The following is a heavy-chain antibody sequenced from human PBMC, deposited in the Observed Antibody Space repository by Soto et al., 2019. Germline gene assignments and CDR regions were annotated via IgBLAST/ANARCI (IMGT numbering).Heavy chain of an antibody. CDR1: GFTFSNAW. V-gene: IGHV3-15*07. D-gene: IGHD3-10*01. CDR2: IKSKSDGGTT. CDR3: VTSTKDLTDHYYLHGMDV. J-gene: IGHJ6*02. Sequence: EVQLVESGGGLAKPGGSLRLSCAASGFTFSNAWMNWVRQGPGKGLEWVGRIKSKSDGGTTDYAEPVKGRFTISRDDSRNTLYLQMSSLKTEDTALYYCVTSTKDLTDHYYLHGMDVWGQGTTVTVSS.